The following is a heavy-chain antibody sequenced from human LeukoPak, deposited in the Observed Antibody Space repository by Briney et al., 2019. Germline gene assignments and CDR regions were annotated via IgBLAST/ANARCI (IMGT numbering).Heavy chain of an antibody. J-gene: IGHJ6*03. Sequence: SGGSLRLSCAASGFTFSSYGMHWVRQAPGKGLEWVAFIRYDGSNKYDADSVKGRFTISRDNSKNTLFLQMNSLRGEDTAVYYCVRPYLERSLKYYMDVWGKGTTVTVSS. D-gene: IGHD3-3*02. CDR2: IRYDGSNK. CDR3: VRPYLERSLKYYMDV. CDR1: GFTFSSYG. V-gene: IGHV3-30*02.